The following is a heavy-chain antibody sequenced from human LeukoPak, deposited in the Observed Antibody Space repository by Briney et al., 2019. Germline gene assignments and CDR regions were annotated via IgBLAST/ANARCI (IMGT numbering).Heavy chain of an antibody. V-gene: IGHV4-59*13. D-gene: IGHD4-23*01. Sequence: SETLSLTCTVSGGSISSYYWSWVRQPPGKGLEWIGYIYSSGSTKYSASLKSRVAISLDTSKNDFSLRLSSVTAADTAVYYCARDRGYGGIFDYWGQGTLVTVYS. CDR2: IYSSGST. CDR1: GGSISSYY. J-gene: IGHJ4*02. CDR3: ARDRGYGGIFDY.